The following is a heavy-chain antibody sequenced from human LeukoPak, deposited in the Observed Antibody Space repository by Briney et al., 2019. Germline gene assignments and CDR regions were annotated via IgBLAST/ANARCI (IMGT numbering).Heavy chain of an antibody. CDR3: ARGLYSSSSFDY. D-gene: IGHD6-6*01. V-gene: IGHV4-34*01. Sequence: SETLSLTCAVYGGSFSGYYWSWIRQPPGKGLEWIGEINHSGSTNYNPSLKSRVTISVDTSKNQFSLKLSSVTAADTAVYYCARGLYSSSSFDYWGQGTLVTVSS. J-gene: IGHJ4*02. CDR1: GGSFSGYY. CDR2: INHSGST.